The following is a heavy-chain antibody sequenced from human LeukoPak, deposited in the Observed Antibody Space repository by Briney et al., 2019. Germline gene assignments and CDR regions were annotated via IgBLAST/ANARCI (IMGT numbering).Heavy chain of an antibody. V-gene: IGHV3-30*02. Sequence: GGSLRLSCAASGFTFSSHGIHWVRQAPGKGLEWVAFIRYDGTNKYYADSVKGRFTISRDNSKNTLYLQMNSLRAEDTAVYYCAKDKDSTNWYFDYWGQGTLVTVSS. CDR2: IRYDGTNK. J-gene: IGHJ4*02. CDR3: AKDKDSTNWYFDY. CDR1: GFTFSSHG. D-gene: IGHD2-15*01.